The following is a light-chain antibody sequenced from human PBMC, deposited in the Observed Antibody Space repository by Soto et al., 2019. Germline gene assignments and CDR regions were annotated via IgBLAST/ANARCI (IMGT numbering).Light chain of an antibody. CDR3: QQSYSTPFT. V-gene: IGKV1-39*01. CDR2: TTS. J-gene: IGKJ3*01. Sequence: DIQMTQSPFSLCASVGDRVTITCRASQIISSYLNWYQQKPGKAPKLLIYTTSSLQSGVPSTFSGSGSGTDFTLTISSLQPEDFATYYCQQSYSTPFTFGPGTKVTIK. CDR1: QIISSY.